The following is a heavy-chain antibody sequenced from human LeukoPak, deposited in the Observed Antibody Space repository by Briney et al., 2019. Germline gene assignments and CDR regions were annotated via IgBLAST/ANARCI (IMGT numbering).Heavy chain of an antibody. CDR3: ARVLSYYGMDV. CDR1: GFTFSSYE. V-gene: IGHV3-48*03. J-gene: IGHJ6*02. CDR2: ISSSGSTI. Sequence: PGGSLRLSCAASGFTFSSYEMNWVRQAPGKGLEWVSYISSSGSTIYYADSVEGRFTISRDNAKNSLYLQMNSLRAEDTAVYYCARVLSYYGMDVWGQGTTVTVSS.